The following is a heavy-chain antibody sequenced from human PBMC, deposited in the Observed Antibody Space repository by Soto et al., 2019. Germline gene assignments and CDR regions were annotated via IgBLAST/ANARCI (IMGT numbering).Heavy chain of an antibody. CDR3: ASGTNGAFFVY. J-gene: IGHJ4*02. CDR1: GFTFSDYY. V-gene: IGHV3-11*01. CDR2: ISSRSSTI. D-gene: IGHD2-8*01. Sequence: QVQLVESGGGLVKPGGSLRLSCAASGFTFSDYYMGRIRQAPGKGLEWVSYISSRSSTIFYADSVKGRFTISRDNVKNSLYLQMNSLRAEDTAVYYCASGTNGAFFVYWGQGILVTVSS.